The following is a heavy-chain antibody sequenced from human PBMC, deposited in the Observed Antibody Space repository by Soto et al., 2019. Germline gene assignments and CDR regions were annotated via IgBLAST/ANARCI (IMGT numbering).Heavy chain of an antibody. Sequence: GGSLRLSCAASGFTFSSYSMNWVRQAPGKGLEWVSYISSSSSTIYYADSVKGRFTISRDNAKNSLYLQMNSLRAEDTAVYYCARDKTSSSWASDAFDIWGQGTMVTVSS. D-gene: IGHD6-13*01. CDR3: ARDKTSSSWASDAFDI. J-gene: IGHJ3*02. V-gene: IGHV3-48*01. CDR1: GFTFSSYS. CDR2: ISSSSSTI.